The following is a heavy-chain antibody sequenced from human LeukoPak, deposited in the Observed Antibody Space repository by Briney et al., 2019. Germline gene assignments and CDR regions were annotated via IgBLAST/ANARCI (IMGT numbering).Heavy chain of an antibody. D-gene: IGHD6-19*01. CDR2: ISGSGGST. CDR1: GFTFSSYA. CDR3: ARGPRSGWSLLYFDY. V-gene: IGHV3-23*01. Sequence: GGSLRLSCAASGFTFSSYAMSWVRQAPGKGLEWVSAISGSGGSTYYADSVKGRFTISRDNSKNTLYLQMNSLRAEDTAVYYCARGPRSGWSLLYFDYWGQGTLVTVSS. J-gene: IGHJ4*02.